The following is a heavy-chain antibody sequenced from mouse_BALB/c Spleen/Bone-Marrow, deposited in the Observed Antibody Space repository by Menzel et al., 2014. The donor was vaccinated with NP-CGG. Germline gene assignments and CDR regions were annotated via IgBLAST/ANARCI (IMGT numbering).Heavy chain of an antibody. CDR1: GYTFTSYY. CDR2: INPSNGGT. D-gene: IGHD2-10*01. J-gene: IGHJ4*01. CDR3: TRRSLLSDYYSMDY. V-gene: IGHV1S81*02. Sequence: VKLMESGAELVKPGASVKLSCKASGYTFTSYYLYWVKQRPGQGLERIGEINPSNGGTNFNERFKSKASLTVDKSSSTAYMQLNSLTSEDSAVYYCTRRSLLSDYYSMDYWGQGTSVTVSS.